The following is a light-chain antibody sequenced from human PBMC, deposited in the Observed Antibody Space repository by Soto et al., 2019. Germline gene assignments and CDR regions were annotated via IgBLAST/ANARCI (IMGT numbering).Light chain of an antibody. CDR2: DAS. J-gene: IGKJ4*01. V-gene: IGKV1-33*01. CDR1: QDISNY. Sequence: DIQMTQSPSSLSASVGDRVTITCQASQDISNYLNWYQQKPGKAPKLLIYDASNLETEVPSRFSGSGSGTDFTFTISSLQPEDIATYYCQQYDNPPTLTFGGGTKVEIK. CDR3: QQYDNPPTLT.